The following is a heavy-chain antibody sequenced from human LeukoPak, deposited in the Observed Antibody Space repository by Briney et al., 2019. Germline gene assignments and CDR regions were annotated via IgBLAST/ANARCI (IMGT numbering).Heavy chain of an antibody. D-gene: IGHD6-13*01. J-gene: IGHJ5*02. V-gene: IGHV4-59*12. CDR2: IYYSGST. Sequence: SETLSLTCTVSGGSISSYYWSWIRQPPGKGLEWIGYIYYSGSTNYNPSLKSRVTISVDTSKNQFSLKMSSLTAADTAVYYCARVYSSSHNWFDTWGQGTHVTVSS. CDR1: GGSISSYY. CDR3: ARVYSSSHNWFDT.